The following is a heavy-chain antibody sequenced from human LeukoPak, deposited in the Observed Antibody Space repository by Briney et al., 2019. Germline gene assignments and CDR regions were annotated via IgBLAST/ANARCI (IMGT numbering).Heavy chain of an antibody. Sequence: TAGSLRLSCAASGVTFSSYSMNWVRQAPGKGLEWVSSISSSSSYIYYADSVKGRFTISRDNAKNSLYLQMSSLRGEDTAVYYCARIGSSWYLDYWGQGTLVTVSS. D-gene: IGHD6-13*01. J-gene: IGHJ4*02. CDR2: ISSSSSYI. V-gene: IGHV3-21*01. CDR3: ARIGSSWYLDY. CDR1: GVTFSSYS.